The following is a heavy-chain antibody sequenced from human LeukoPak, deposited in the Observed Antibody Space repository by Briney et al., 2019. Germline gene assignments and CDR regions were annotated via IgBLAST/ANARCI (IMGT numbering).Heavy chain of an antibody. J-gene: IGHJ6*03. Sequence: HSGGSRRLSCAASGFTFSSYWMHWVRQAPGKGLVWVSRINSDGSSTSYADSAKGRFTISRDNAKNTLYLQMNSLRAEDTAVYYCARAAQDYYYYYMDVWGKGTTVTVSS. CDR3: ARAAQDYYYYYMDV. V-gene: IGHV3-74*01. CDR1: GFTFSSYW. CDR2: INSDGSST.